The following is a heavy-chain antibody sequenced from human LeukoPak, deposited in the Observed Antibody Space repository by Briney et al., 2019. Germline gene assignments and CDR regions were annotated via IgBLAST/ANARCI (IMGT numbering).Heavy chain of an antibody. V-gene: IGHV4-59*01. CDR3: ARDSGWDLDCSSTSCYAI. D-gene: IGHD2-2*01. Sequence: SETLSLTCTVSGGSISSYYWSWIRQPPGKGLEWIGYIYYSGSTNYNPSLKSRVTISVDTSKNQFSLKLSSVTAADTAEYYCARDSGWDLDCSSTSCYAIWGQGTMVTVSS. CDR2: IYYSGST. J-gene: IGHJ3*02. CDR1: GGSISSYY.